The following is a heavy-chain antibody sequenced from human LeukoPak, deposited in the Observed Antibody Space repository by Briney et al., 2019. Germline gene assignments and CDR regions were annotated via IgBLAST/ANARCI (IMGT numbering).Heavy chain of an antibody. J-gene: IGHJ4*02. CDR2: IYYSGST. CDR1: GGSISGFY. V-gene: IGHV4-59*08. CDR3: ARHFDY. Sequence: SLTLSLTCTVSGGSISGFYWSWIRQPPGKGLEWIGNIYYSGSTNYNPSLKSRVTISVDTSKNQFSLKLSSVTAADTAVYYCARHFDYWGQGTLVTVS.